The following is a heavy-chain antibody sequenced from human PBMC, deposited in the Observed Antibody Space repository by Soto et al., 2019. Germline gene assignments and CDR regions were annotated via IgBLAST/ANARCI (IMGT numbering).Heavy chain of an antibody. CDR3: ARVKGSSTGGAYYYYYMDV. CDR1: GGSISSYY. V-gene: IGHV4-59*01. Sequence: SETLSLTCTVSGGSISSYYWSWIRQPPGKGLEWIGYIYYSGSTNYNPSLKSRVTISVDTSKNQFSLKLSSVTAADTAVYYCARVKGSSTGGAYYYYYMDVWGKGTTVTVSS. CDR2: IYYSGST. D-gene: IGHD2-2*01. J-gene: IGHJ6*03.